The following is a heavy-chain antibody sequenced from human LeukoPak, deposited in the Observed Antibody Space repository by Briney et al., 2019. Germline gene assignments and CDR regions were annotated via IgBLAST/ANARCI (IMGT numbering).Heavy chain of an antibody. D-gene: IGHD2-2*01. Sequence: SETLSLTCAVYGGSFSGYYWSWLRQPPGKGLEWIGDINHSGSTNYNPSLKSRVTISVDTSKNQFSLKLSSVPAADTAVYYCARGGGSSTSCYFCYYYGMDVWGKGTTVTVSS. V-gene: IGHV4-34*01. CDR1: GGSFSGYY. CDR3: ARGGGSSTSCYFCYYYGMDV. J-gene: IGHJ6*04. CDR2: INHSGST.